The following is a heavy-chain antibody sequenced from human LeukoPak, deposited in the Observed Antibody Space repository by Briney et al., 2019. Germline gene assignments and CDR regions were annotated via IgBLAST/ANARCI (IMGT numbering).Heavy chain of an antibody. CDR2: IYHSGST. Sequence: SETLSLTCTVSGGSISSGGYYWSWIRQPPGKGLEWIGYIYHSGSTYYNPSLKSRVTISVDRSKNQFSLKLSSVTAADTAVYYCARTDYDFWSGYHPGYWGQGTLVTVSS. CDR1: GGSISSGGYY. J-gene: IGHJ4*02. CDR3: ARTDYDFWSGYHPGY. V-gene: IGHV4-30-2*01. D-gene: IGHD3-3*01.